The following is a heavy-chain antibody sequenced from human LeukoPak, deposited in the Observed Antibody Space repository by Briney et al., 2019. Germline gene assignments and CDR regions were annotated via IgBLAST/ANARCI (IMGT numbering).Heavy chain of an antibody. CDR2: INDDGSST. V-gene: IGHV3-74*01. CDR1: GFTLSRYW. J-gene: IGHJ3*01. CDR3: VRYGGPSWDAFDL. D-gene: IGHD3-10*01. Sequence: GGSLRLSCAASGFTLSRYWMHWVRQAPGKGLVWVSRINDDGSSTKYADSVKGRFTISRDNAKNTLYLQMNNLRVEDTAVFYCVRYGGPSWDAFDLWGQGTMVTVSS.